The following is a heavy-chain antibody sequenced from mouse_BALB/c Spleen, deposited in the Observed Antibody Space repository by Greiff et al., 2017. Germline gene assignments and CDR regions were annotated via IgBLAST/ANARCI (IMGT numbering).Heavy chain of an antibody. CDR3: ARDGVRRDYYAMDY. Sequence: EVQLQQSGPGLVKPSQSLSLTCSVTSYSITSGYYWNWIRQFPGNKLEWMGYISYDGSNNYNPSLKNRISITRDTSKNQFFLKLNSVTTEDTATYYCARDGVRRDYYAMDYWGQGTSVTVSS. D-gene: IGHD2-14*01. CDR2: ISYDGSN. J-gene: IGHJ4*01. V-gene: IGHV3-6*02. CDR1: SYSITSGYY.